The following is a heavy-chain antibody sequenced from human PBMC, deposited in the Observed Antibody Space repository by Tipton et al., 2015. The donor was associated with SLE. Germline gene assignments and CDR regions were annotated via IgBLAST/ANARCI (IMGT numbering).Heavy chain of an antibody. D-gene: IGHD2/OR15-2a*01. CDR1: GGSFSGYY. Sequence: TLSLTCAVYGGSFSGYYWSWIRQPPGKGLEWIGEINHSGSTNYNPSLKSRVTISVDRSKNQFSLKLSSVTAADTAVYYCARARLLLYFDLWGRGTLVTVSS. J-gene: IGHJ2*01. CDR3: ARARLLLYFDL. CDR2: INHSGST. V-gene: IGHV4-34*01.